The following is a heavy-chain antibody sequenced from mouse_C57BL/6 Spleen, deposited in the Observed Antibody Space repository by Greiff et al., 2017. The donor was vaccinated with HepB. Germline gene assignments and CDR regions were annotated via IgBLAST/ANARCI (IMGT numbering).Heavy chain of an antibody. J-gene: IGHJ2*01. CDR2: ISDGGSYT. CDR3: ARDGLRLPFDY. CDR1: GFTFSSYA. Sequence: DVMLVESGGGLVKPGGSLKLSCAASGFTFSSYAMSWVRQTPEKRLEWVATISDGGSYTYYPDNVKGRFTISRDNAKNNLYLQMSHLKSEDTAMYYCARDGLRLPFDYWGQGTTLTVSS. D-gene: IGHD3-2*02. V-gene: IGHV5-4*01.